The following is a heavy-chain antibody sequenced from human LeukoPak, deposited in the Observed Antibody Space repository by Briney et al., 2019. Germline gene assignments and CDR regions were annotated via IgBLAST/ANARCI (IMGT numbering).Heavy chain of an antibody. Sequence: GGSLRLSCLTSGFTLSTNAMSWVRQAPGKGLEWISGISGSGSTYYADSVKGRFTISTDNSKNTMYLQMNSLRAEDTAIYYCAKDSRGSSVRVFDSWGQGTLVTVSS. CDR1: GFTLSTNA. V-gene: IGHV3-23*01. D-gene: IGHD5/OR15-5a*01. CDR2: ISGSGST. CDR3: AKDSRGSSVRVFDS. J-gene: IGHJ4*02.